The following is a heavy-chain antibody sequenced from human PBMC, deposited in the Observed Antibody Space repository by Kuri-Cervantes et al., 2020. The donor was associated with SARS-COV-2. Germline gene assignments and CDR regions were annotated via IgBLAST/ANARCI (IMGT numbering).Heavy chain of an antibody. CDR3: ALGYWGGGYPRLYYHMDV. CDR2: IIPIIGTP. V-gene: IGHV1-69*13. CDR1: GGTFSSYA. J-gene: IGHJ6*03. Sequence: SVKVSCKASGGTFSSYALSWVRQAPGQGHEWMGGIIPIIGTPNYAQKFQGRVTITADESTSTGYLELSSLRSEDTAVYYCALGYWGGGYPRLYYHMDVWGKGTTVTVSS. D-gene: IGHD2-15*01.